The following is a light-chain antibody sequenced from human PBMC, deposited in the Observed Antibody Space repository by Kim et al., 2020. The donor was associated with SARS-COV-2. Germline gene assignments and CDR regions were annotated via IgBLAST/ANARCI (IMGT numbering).Light chain of an antibody. J-gene: IGLJ3*02. CDR3: QAWDSSTGV. CDR2: QDS. V-gene: IGLV3-1*01. CDR1: KLGDKY. Sequence: SVSPGQKASINCSGDKLGDKYACWYQQKPGQSPVLVIYQDSKRPSGIPERFSGSNSGNTATLTISGTQAMDEADYYCQAWDSSTGVFGGGTQLTVL.